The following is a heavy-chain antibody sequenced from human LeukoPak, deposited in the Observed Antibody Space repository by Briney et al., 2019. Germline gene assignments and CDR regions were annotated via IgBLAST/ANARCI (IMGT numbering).Heavy chain of an antibody. J-gene: IGHJ4*02. V-gene: IGHV3-30*02. D-gene: IGHD3-22*01. CDR1: GFTFDDYG. CDR3: TKDGDDCIEH. CDR2: VRTDGSEK. Sequence: GGSLRLSCAASGFTFDDYGMSWVRQAPGKGLEWVAFVRTDGSEKYYADSVKGRFTISRDNSKNMVYLEMSSLRAEDTALYYCTKDGDDCIEHWGQGTLVTVSS.